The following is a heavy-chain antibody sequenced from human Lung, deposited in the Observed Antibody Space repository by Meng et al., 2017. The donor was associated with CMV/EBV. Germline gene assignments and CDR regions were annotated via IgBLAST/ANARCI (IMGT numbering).Heavy chain of an antibody. CDR3: AREGYDDYGDYAFFS. CDR1: GFTFDDYG. J-gene: IGHJ4*02. Sequence: SGFTFDDYGMRWVRQAPGKGLEWVSGINWNGGSTGYADSVKGRFTISRDNAKNSLYLQMNSLRAEDTALYYCAREGYDDYGDYAFFSWGQGTLVTVSS. CDR2: INWNGGST. D-gene: IGHD4-17*01. V-gene: IGHV3-20*03.